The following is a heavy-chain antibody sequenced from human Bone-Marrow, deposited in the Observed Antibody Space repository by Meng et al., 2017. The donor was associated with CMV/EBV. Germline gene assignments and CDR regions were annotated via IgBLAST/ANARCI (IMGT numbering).Heavy chain of an antibody. CDR2: INSDGSST. CDR1: GFTFSSYA. CDR3: ARVKTYYYDSSGYGYFDY. V-gene: IGHV3-74*01. D-gene: IGHD3-22*01. J-gene: IGHJ4*02. Sequence: GGSLRLSCAASGFTFSSYAMHWVRQAPGKGLVWVSRINSDGSSTSYADSVKGRFTISRDNAKNTLYLQMNSLRAEDTAVYYCARVKTYYYDSSGYGYFDYWGQGTLVTVSS.